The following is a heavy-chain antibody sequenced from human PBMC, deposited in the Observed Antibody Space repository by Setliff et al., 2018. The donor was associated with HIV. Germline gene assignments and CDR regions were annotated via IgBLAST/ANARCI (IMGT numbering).Heavy chain of an antibody. CDR1: GDSISNANFY. Sequence: SSETLSLTCTVSGDSISNANFYWTWIRQHPGKGLEWIGYVYYSGSTYYNPSLKSRVTISVDTSKNQFSLRLTSVTAADTAVYYCARHRASSSGFPLDFWGQGILVTVSS. J-gene: IGHJ4*02. CDR3: ARHRASSSGFPLDF. V-gene: IGHV4-31*02. D-gene: IGHD6-6*01. CDR2: VYYSGST.